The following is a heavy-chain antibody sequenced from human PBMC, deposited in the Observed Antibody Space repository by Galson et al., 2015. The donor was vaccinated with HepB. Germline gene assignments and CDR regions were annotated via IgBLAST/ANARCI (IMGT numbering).Heavy chain of an antibody. CDR1: GFTFSSYS. Sequence: SLRLFCAASGFTFSSYSMNWVRQAPGKGLEWVSSISSSSSHIYYADSVKGRFTISRDNAKNSLYLQMNSLRAEDTAVYYCARAPGGSAFDIWGQGTMVTVSS. D-gene: IGHD2-15*01. CDR2: ISSSSSHI. J-gene: IGHJ3*02. CDR3: ARAPGGSAFDI. V-gene: IGHV3-21*01.